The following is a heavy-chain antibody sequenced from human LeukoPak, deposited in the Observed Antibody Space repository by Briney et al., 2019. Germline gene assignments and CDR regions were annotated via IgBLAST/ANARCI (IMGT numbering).Heavy chain of an antibody. Sequence: SETLSLTCAVHGGSFSGYYWSWIRQPPGKGLEWIGEINHSGSTNYNPSLKSRVTISVDTSKNQFSLKLSSVTAADTAVYYCARTRYYYDSSGYLYYFDYWGQGTLVTVSS. CDR1: GGSFSGYY. J-gene: IGHJ4*02. V-gene: IGHV4-34*01. CDR3: ARTRYYYDSSGYLYYFDY. CDR2: INHSGST. D-gene: IGHD3-22*01.